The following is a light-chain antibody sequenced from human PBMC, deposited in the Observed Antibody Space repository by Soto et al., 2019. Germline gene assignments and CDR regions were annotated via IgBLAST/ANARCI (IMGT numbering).Light chain of an antibody. CDR3: QQYNDNWT. CDR1: QSISSW. Sequence: DIQMTQSPSTLSASVGDRVTITCRASQSISSWLAWYQQKPGTAPNLLIHKASTLQSGVPSRFSGSGSGTEFTLTISSLQPDYSATYYCQQYNDNWTFGQGTKV. J-gene: IGKJ1*01. CDR2: KAS. V-gene: IGKV1-5*03.